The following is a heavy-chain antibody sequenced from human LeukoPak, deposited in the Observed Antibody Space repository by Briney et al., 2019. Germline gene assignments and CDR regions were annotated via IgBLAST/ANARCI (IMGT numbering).Heavy chain of an antibody. D-gene: IGHD1-26*01. CDR1: GYTFTSYG. CDR2: ISAYNGNT. Sequence: GASVKVSCKASGYTFTSYGISWVRQAPGQGLEWMGWISAYNGNTNYAQKLQGRVTMTTDTSTSTAYMELRSLRSDDTAVYYCARDGQKWRELLVAIKGRAFDIWGQGTMVTVSS. J-gene: IGHJ3*02. CDR3: ARDGQKWRELLVAIKGRAFDI. V-gene: IGHV1-18*01.